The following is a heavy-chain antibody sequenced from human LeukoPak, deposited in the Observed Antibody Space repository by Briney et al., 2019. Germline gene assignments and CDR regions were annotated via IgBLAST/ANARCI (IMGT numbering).Heavy chain of an antibody. CDR2: ISSSGSTI. Sequence: PGGSLRLSCAASGFTFSSYETNWVRQAPGKGLEWVSYISSSGSTIYYADSVKGRFTISRDISKNTLYLQMNSLRAEDTAVYYCAKPMVRGVMRPSDYWGQGTLVTVSS. CDR3: AKPMVRGVMRPSDY. V-gene: IGHV3-48*03. CDR1: GFTFSSYE. J-gene: IGHJ4*02. D-gene: IGHD3-10*01.